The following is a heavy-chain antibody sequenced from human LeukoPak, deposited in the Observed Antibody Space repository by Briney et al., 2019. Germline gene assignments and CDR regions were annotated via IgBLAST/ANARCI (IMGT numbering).Heavy chain of an antibody. CDR2: INHSGST. J-gene: IGHJ4*02. CDR1: GGSFSGYY. CDR3: ARGYYDSSGYYCGFDY. Sequence: SETLSLTCAVYGGSFSGYYWSWIRQPRGRGLEWIGEINHSGSTNYNPSLKSRVTISVDTSKNQFSLKLSSVTAADTAVYYCARGYYDSSGYYCGFDYWGQGTLVTVSS. D-gene: IGHD3-22*01. V-gene: IGHV4-34*01.